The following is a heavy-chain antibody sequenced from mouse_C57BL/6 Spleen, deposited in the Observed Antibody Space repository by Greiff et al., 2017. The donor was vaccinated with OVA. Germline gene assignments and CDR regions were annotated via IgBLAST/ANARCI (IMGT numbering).Heavy chain of an antibody. J-gene: IGHJ2*01. D-gene: IGHD3-2*01. CDR2: IYPGSGST. CDR1: GYTFTSYW. V-gene: IGHV1-55*01. CDR3: ARRQGDY. Sequence: QVQLQQPGAELVKPGASVKMSCKASGYTFTSYWITWVKQRPGQGLEWIGDIYPGSGSTNYNEKFKSKATLTVDTSSCPAYLQLSSLPSADSAVFYCARRQGDYWGQGTTRTVSA.